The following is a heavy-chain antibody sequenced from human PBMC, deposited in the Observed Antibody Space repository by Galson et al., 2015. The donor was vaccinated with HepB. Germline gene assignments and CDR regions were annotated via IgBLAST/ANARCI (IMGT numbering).Heavy chain of an antibody. CDR3: AKDGLRDPFDY. CDR2: ISYDGSNK. V-gene: IGHV3-30*18. D-gene: IGHD4-17*01. CDR1: GFTFSSYG. Sequence: SLRLSCAASGFTFSSYGMHWVRQAPGKGLEWVAVISYDGSNKYYADSVKGRFTISRDNSKNTLYLQMSSLRAEDTAVYYCAKDGLRDPFDYWGQGTLVTVSS. J-gene: IGHJ4*02.